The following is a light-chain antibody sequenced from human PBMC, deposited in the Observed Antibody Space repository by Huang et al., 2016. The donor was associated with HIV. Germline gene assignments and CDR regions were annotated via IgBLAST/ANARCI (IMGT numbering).Light chain of an antibody. CDR3: QQDYNFPIT. V-gene: IGKV3D-7*01. J-gene: IGKJ5*01. Sequence: EIVMTQSPATLSLSPGERATLSCWASQIIGSDYLSWYQQKPGQAPRLLIYGASTRATGIPARFGGSGSGTDFTLTISSLQPEDFAVYDCQQDYNFPITFGQGTRLEIK. CDR1: QIIGSDY. CDR2: GAS.